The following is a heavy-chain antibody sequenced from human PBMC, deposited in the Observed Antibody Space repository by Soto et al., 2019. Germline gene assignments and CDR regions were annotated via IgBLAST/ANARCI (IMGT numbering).Heavy chain of an antibody. Sequence: SGPTLVNPTQTLTLTCTFSGISLSTSGVGVGWIRQPPGKALEWLALIYWDDDKRYSPSLRSRLTINKDTSKNQVVLTMTNMDPVDTATYYCIQSRCGGDCLQSYASHYYYGMDVWGQGTTVTVSS. CDR1: GISLSTSGVG. J-gene: IGHJ6*02. CDR2: IYWDDDK. V-gene: IGHV2-5*02. CDR3: IQSRCGGDCLQSYASHYYYGMDV. D-gene: IGHD2-21*02.